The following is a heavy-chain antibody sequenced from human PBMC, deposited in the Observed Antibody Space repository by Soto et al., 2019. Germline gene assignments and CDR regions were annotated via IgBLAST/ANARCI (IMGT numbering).Heavy chain of an antibody. V-gene: IGHV3-23*01. CDR2: ISGSGGST. Sequence: EVQLLESGGGLVQPGGSLRLSCAASGFSLSSYAMNWVRQAPGKGLEWVSVISGSGGSTYYADSVKGRFTISRDNSKNTLYLKMNSLRAEDTAVYYCAKPRESGWFSAEYFQHWGQGTLVTVSS. CDR3: AKPRESGWFSAEYFQH. J-gene: IGHJ1*01. CDR1: GFSLSSYA. D-gene: IGHD6-19*01.